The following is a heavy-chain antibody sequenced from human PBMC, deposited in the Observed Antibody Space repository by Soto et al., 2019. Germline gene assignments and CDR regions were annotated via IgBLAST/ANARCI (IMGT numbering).Heavy chain of an antibody. Sequence: GGSLRLSCAASGFTFDDYAMHWVRQAPGKGLEWVSGISWNSGSIGYADSVKGRFTISRDNAKNSLYLQMNSLRAEDTALYYCAKDISYQLLFDRGQFWAFDIWGQGTMVTVSS. CDR2: ISWNSGSI. CDR1: GFTFDDYA. D-gene: IGHD2-2*01. CDR3: AKDISYQLLFDRGQFWAFDI. J-gene: IGHJ3*02. V-gene: IGHV3-9*01.